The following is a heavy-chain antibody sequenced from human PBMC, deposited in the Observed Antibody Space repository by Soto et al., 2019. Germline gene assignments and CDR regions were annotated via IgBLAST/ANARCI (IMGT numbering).Heavy chain of an antibody. Sequence: SETLSLTCAVSGGSISSGGYSWSWIRQPPGKGLEWIGYIYHSGSTYYNPSLKSRVTISVDRSKNQFSLKLSSVTAADTAVYYCARFDHGSGRTDAFDIWGPGTMVTV. D-gene: IGHD3-10*01. CDR1: GGSISSGGYS. V-gene: IGHV4-30-2*01. CDR3: ARFDHGSGRTDAFDI. CDR2: IYHSGST. J-gene: IGHJ3*02.